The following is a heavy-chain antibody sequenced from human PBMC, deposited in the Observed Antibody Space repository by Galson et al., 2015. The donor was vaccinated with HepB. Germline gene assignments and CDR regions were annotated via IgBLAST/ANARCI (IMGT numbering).Heavy chain of an antibody. J-gene: IGHJ4*02. Sequence: SLRLSCAASGFTFSSHWSHWVRHAPGKGLVWVSRINSDASVTSYADSVKGRFTISRDNSKNTLYLQINGLRAVDTAVYYCARPYSGAIYYFDYWGQGTLVTVSS. CDR1: GFTFSSHW. CDR3: ARPYSGAIYYFDY. D-gene: IGHD1-26*01. CDR2: INSDASVT. V-gene: IGHV3-74*01.